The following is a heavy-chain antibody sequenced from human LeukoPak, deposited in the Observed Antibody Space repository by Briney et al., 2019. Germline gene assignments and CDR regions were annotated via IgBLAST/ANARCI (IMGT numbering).Heavy chain of an antibody. CDR1: GYTLTELS. J-gene: IGHJ4*02. CDR3: ATEQSDFWSGYYYFDY. V-gene: IGHV1-24*01. CDR2: FDPEDGET. Sequence: VASVKVSCKVSGYTLTELSMHWVRQAPGKGLEWMGGFDPEDGETIYAQKLQGRVTMTEDTSTDTAYMELSSLRSEDTAVYYCATEQSDFWSGYYYFDYWGQGTLVTVSS. D-gene: IGHD3-3*01.